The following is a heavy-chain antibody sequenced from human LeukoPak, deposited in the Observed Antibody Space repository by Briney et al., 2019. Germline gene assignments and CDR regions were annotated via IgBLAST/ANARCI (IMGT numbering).Heavy chain of an antibody. V-gene: IGHV4-59*12. CDR1: GGSISSYY. Sequence: PSETLSLTCTVSGGSISSYYWSWIRQPPGKGLEWIGYIYYSGSTNYNPSLKSRVTISVDTSKNQFSLKLSSVTAADTAVYYCARGPVRNWLDPWGQGTLVTVSS. CDR3: ARGPVRNWLDP. CDR2: IYYSGST. J-gene: IGHJ5*02.